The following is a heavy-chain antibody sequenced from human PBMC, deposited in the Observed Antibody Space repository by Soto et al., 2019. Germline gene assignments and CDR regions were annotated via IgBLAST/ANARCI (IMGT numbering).Heavy chain of an antibody. D-gene: IGHD5-12*01. V-gene: IGHV5-51*01. CDR3: ARHVSSGYDYRYYYYGMDV. CDR2: IYPGDSDT. CDR1: GYSFTIYW. Sequence: PGESLKISCNGSGYSFTIYWIGWVRQMPGKGLEWMGIIYPGDSDTRYSPSFQGQVTISADKSISTAYLQWSSLKASDTAMYYCARHVSSGYDYRYYYYGMDVWGQGTTVTVSS. J-gene: IGHJ6*02.